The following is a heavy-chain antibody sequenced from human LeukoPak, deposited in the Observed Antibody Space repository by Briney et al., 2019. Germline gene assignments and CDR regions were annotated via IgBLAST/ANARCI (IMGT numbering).Heavy chain of an antibody. V-gene: IGHV1-2*02. J-gene: IGHJ4*02. Sequence: ASVKVSCRASGYTFTGYYMHWVRQAPGQGLEWMGWINPNSGDTKYAQKFQGRVTMTRDTSISTAYMELSRLRSDDTAVYYCATQRGSYLWGTDFDYWGQGTLVTVSS. CDR2: INPNSGDT. CDR3: ATQRGSYLWGTDFDY. D-gene: IGHD3-16*01. CDR1: GYTFTGYY.